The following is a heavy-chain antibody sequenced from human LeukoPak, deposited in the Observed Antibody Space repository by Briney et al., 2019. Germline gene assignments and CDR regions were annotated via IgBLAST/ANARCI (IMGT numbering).Heavy chain of an antibody. CDR2: IYYSGST. J-gene: IGHJ3*02. Sequence: PSETLSLTCTVSGGSISSSSYYWGWIRQPPGEGLEWIGSIYYSGSTYYNPSLKSRVTISVDTSKNQFSLQLNSVTPEDTAVYYCARSADDSSPIDLDAFDIWGQGTMVTVSS. CDR3: ARSADDSSPIDLDAFDI. CDR1: GGSISSSSYY. V-gene: IGHV4-39*07. D-gene: IGHD3-22*01.